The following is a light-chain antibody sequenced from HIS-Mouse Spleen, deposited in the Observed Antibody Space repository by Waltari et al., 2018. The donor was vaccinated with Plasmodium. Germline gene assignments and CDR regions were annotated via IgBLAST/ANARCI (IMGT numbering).Light chain of an antibody. CDR2: EDS. CDR1: AFPKKY. CDR3: YSTDSSGNHRV. Sequence: SYELTQPPSVSVSPGQTAMITCPGDAFPKKYAYWYQQKSGQAPVRVIYEDSKRPSGIPGRFSGSSSGTMATLTISGGQVEDEADDYCYSTDSSGNHRVFGGGTKLTVL. V-gene: IGLV3-10*01. J-gene: IGLJ3*02.